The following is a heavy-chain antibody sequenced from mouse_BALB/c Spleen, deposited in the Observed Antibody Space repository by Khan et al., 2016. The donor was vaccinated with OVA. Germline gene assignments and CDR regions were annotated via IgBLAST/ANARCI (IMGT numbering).Heavy chain of an antibody. CDR1: GYAFTNYW. D-gene: IGHD2-3*01. CDR2: IYPGSGHT. J-gene: IGHJ1*01. CDR3: ARSGGYSYYWYFDV. V-gene: IGHV1-63*01. Sequence: QVQLQPSGAELVRPGTSVKISCKASGYAFTNYWLGWLNQRPGHGLEWIGNIYPGSGHTYYNEKFRGKATLTADKSSSTAYMQLSSLTSEDSAVYFCARSGGYSYYWYFDVWGAGTTVTVSS.